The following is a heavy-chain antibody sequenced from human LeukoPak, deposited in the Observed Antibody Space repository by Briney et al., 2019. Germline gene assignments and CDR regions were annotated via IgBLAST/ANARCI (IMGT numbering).Heavy chain of an antibody. J-gene: IGHJ4*02. V-gene: IGHV3-23*01. Sequence: GGSLGLSCAASGFTFSSYAMSWVRQAPGKGLEWVSAISGSGGSTYYADSVKGRFTISRDNSKNTLYLQMNSLRAEDTAVYYCASIGYCSSTSCSTGGSYYFDYWGQGTLVTVSS. CDR3: ASIGYCSSTSCSTGGSYYFDY. D-gene: IGHD2-2*01. CDR2: ISGSGGST. CDR1: GFTFSSYA.